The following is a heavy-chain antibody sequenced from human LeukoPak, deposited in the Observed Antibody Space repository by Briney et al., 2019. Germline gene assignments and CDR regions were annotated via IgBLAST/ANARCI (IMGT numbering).Heavy chain of an antibody. V-gene: IGHV3-21*01. CDR1: GFTFSSYS. J-gene: IGHJ4*02. CDR2: ISTTGSYT. Sequence: GGSLRLSCAASGFTFSSYSMNWVRQAPGKGLEWVSFISTTGSYTYYADSVKGRFTISRDNAKNSLYLQMNSLKAEDTAVYYCARDGSGWTFDYWGQGTLVTVSS. CDR3: ARDGSGWTFDY. D-gene: IGHD6-25*01.